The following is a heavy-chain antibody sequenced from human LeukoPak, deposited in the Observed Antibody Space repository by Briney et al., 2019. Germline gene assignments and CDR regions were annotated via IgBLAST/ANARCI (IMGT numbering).Heavy chain of an antibody. Sequence: GGSLRLSCAASGCTFSSYWMNWVRQTPGKGLEWVANIQQDGSDKNYVDSVRGRFTISRDNAKNSLYLQMNSLRAEDTAVYFCARVRGGYYFDYWGQGTLVTGSS. D-gene: IGHD3-10*01. J-gene: IGHJ4*02. CDR2: IQQDGSDK. V-gene: IGHV3-7*03. CDR1: GCTFSSYW. CDR3: ARVRGGYYFDY.